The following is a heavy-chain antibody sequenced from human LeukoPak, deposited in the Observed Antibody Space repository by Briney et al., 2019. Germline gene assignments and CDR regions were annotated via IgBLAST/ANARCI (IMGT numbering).Heavy chain of an antibody. CDR2: ISSSSSYI. Sequence: GGSLRLSCAASGFTFSSYSMNWVRQAPGKGLEWVSSISSSSSYIYYADSVKGRFTISRDNAKNSLYPQMNSLRAEDTAVYYCARVGCTNGVCYIHGVYYYYGMDVWGQGTTVTVSS. V-gene: IGHV3-21*01. D-gene: IGHD2-8*01. CDR3: ARVGCTNGVCYIHGVYYYYGMDV. J-gene: IGHJ6*02. CDR1: GFTFSSYS.